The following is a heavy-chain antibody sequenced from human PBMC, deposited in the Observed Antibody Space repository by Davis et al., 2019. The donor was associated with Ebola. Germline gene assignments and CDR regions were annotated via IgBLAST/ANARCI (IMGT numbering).Heavy chain of an antibody. D-gene: IGHD2-21*02. V-gene: IGHV1-69*13. CDR3: AREHCGGDCYSVRAPPNWFDP. CDR2: IIPIFGTA. Sequence: SVKVSCKASGGTFSSYAISWVRQAPGQGLEWMGGIIPIFGTANYAQKFQGRVTITADESTSTAYMELSSLRSEDTAVYYCAREHCGGDCYSVRAPPNWFDPWGQGTLVTVSS. CDR1: GGTFSSYA. J-gene: IGHJ5*02.